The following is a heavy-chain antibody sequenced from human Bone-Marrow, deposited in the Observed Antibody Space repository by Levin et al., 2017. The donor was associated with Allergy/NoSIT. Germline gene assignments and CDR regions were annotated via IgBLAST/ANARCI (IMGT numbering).Heavy chain of an antibody. CDR2: ISYDGSNK. J-gene: IGHJ4*02. D-gene: IGHD1-1*01. Sequence: PGGSLRLSCAASGFTFSSYAMHWVRQAPGKGLEWVAVISYDGSNKYYADSVKGRFTISRDNSKNTLYLQMNSLRAEDTAVYYCASPSRGTTGTGGPEDYWGQGTLVTVSS. CDR1: GFTFSSYA. V-gene: IGHV3-30*04. CDR3: ASPSRGTTGTGGPEDY.